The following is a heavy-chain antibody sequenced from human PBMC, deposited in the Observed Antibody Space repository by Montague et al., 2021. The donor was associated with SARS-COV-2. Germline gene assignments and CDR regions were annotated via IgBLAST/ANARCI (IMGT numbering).Heavy chain of an antibody. D-gene: IGHD3-16*01. CDR3: AKEFRIELWQTNGYFGL. J-gene: IGHJ2*01. V-gene: IGHV4-59*11. CDR2: FDHSGDT. Sequence: SETLSLTCSVSGGSISGHYWSWIRQPPGKGLEWIGNFDHSGDTKYNPSPKSRATISVDTSKKQFALRLHSVTAADTAVYYCAKEFRIELWQTNGYFGLWGRGTLVTASS. CDR1: GGSISGHY.